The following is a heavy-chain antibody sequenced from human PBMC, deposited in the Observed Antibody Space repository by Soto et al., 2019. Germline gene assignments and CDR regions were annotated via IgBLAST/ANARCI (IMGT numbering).Heavy chain of an antibody. Sequence: GASVKVSCKASGYKFTSYAMHWVRQAPGQGLEWMGGIIPIFDTADYAQKFQGRVTITADESTNTAYMELSSLRSEDTAVYYCAGHSSGVPGYYYGMDVWGQGTTVTVSS. D-gene: IGHD3-22*01. CDR1: GYKFTSYA. CDR2: IIPIFDTA. J-gene: IGHJ6*02. CDR3: AGHSSGVPGYYYGMDV. V-gene: IGHV1-69*13.